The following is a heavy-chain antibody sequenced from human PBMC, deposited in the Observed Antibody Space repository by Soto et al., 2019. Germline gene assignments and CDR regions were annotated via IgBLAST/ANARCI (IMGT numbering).Heavy chain of an antibody. Sequence: GGSLRLSCAASGFTFSSYGMHWVRQAPGKGLEWVAVISYDGSNKYYADSVKGRFTISRDNSKNTLYLQMNSLRAEDTAVYYCAKEAGRPWDYIAAAGTGWFDPWGQGTLVTVSS. CDR2: ISYDGSNK. CDR1: GFTFSSYG. CDR3: AKEAGRPWDYIAAAGTGWFDP. J-gene: IGHJ5*02. D-gene: IGHD6-13*01. V-gene: IGHV3-30*18.